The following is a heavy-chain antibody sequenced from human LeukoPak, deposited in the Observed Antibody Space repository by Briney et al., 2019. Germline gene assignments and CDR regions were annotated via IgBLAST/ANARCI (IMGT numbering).Heavy chain of an antibody. CDR1: GGSISSYY. CDR2: IYYTGST. Sequence: SETLSLTCTVSGGSISSYYWSWIRQPPGKGLEWIGYIYYTGSTDYNPSLQSRVTISVDTSKNQFSLKLSSVTAADTAVYYCAREAGLWNDYDSRVGAFDIWGQGTMVTVSS. V-gene: IGHV4-59*01. D-gene: IGHD3-22*01. CDR3: AREAGLWNDYDSRVGAFDI. J-gene: IGHJ3*02.